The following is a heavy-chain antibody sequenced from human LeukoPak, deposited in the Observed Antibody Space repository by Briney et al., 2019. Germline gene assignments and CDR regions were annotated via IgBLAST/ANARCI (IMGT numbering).Heavy chain of an antibody. Sequence: GGSLRLSCAASGFTFSTSAMNWVRQAPGKGLEWVSRINPDGSTTSYADSVKGRFTISRDNAKNTLYLQMNSLRAEDTAVYYCARDDPHAFDIWGQGTMVTVSS. V-gene: IGHV3-74*01. CDR1: GFTFSTSA. CDR2: INPDGSTT. CDR3: ARDDPHAFDI. J-gene: IGHJ3*02.